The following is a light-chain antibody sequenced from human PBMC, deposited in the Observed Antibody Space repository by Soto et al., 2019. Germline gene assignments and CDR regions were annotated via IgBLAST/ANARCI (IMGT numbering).Light chain of an antibody. Sequence: QSVLTQPASVSGSPGQSMTISCTGTSSDVGGYNYVSWYQQHPGKPPKLMIYDVSNRPSGVSNRFSGSKSGNTASLTISGLQTEDESDYYCSSYTGSSTYVFGTGTKVTVL. CDR1: SSDVGGYNY. CDR3: SSYTGSSTYV. V-gene: IGLV2-14*03. J-gene: IGLJ1*01. CDR2: DVS.